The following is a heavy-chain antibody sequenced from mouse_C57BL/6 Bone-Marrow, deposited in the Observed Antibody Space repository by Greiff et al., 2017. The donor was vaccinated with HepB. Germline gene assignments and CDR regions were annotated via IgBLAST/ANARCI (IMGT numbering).Heavy chain of an antibody. CDR1: GYTFTSYW. CDR3: ASLYYYGSSYSYYFDD. Sequence: QVQLQQPGAELVKPGASVKLSCKASGYTFTSYWMHWVKQRPGQGLEWIGMIHPNSGSTNYNEKFKSKATLTVDKSSSTAYMQLSSLTSEDSAVYDCASLYYYGSSYSYYFDDWGKGTTLTVSS. V-gene: IGHV1-64*01. CDR2: IHPNSGST. D-gene: IGHD1-1*01. J-gene: IGHJ2*01.